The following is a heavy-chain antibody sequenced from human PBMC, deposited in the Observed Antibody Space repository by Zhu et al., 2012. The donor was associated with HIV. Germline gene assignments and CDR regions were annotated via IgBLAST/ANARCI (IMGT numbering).Heavy chain of an antibody. CDR2: IYHSGNT. CDR3: ARGQDVSYCGSDCYSNWFDP. J-gene: IGHJ5*02. Sequence: QVQLQESGPGLVKPSGTLSLTCAVSGYSIDSGYYWGWIRQPPGKGLEWIASIYHSGNTFYNPSLKSRVTMSVDASENQFSLKLSSVTAADTAVYYCARGQDVSYCGSDCYSNWFDPWGQGTLVTVSS. CDR1: GYSIDSGYY. D-gene: IGHD2-21*02. V-gene: IGHV4-38-2*01.